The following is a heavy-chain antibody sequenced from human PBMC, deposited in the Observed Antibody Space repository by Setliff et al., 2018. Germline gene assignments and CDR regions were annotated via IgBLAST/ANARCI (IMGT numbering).Heavy chain of an antibody. Sequence: SETLSLTCTVSGDSITSTSYYWGWIRQPPGKGLEWIGRIYYSGITYYSPSLKSRVAISVDTSKNQFSLKVRSVTAADTAVYYCARLGGTISIAVFDYWGQGTLVTVSS. CDR1: GDSITSTSYY. J-gene: IGHJ4*02. CDR3: ARLGGTISIAVFDY. V-gene: IGHV4-39*01. D-gene: IGHD6-19*01. CDR2: IYYSGIT.